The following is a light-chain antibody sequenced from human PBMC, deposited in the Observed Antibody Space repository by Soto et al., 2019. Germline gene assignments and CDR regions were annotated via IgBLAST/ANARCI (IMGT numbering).Light chain of an antibody. CDR1: SIDVGGYNY. CDR3: RSYTTSSHITV. Sequence: QSVLTQPASVSGSPGQSITISCTGTSIDVGGYNYVSWYQQHPGKAPKLMIYDVSNRPSGVSTRFSGSKSGNTASLTISGLQSDAAADYYCRSYTTSSHITVFGGWPQRNVL. V-gene: IGLV2-14*01. J-gene: IGLJ2*01. CDR2: DVS.